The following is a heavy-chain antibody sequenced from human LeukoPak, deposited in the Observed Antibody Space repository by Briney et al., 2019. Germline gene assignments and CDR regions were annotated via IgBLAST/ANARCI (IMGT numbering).Heavy chain of an antibody. CDR2: ISSSSSYI. CDR1: GFTFSSYS. J-gene: IGHJ5*02. D-gene: IGHD6-13*01. CDR3: ARGEAANRDP. Sequence: GGSLRLSCAASGFTFSSYSVNWVRQAPGKGLEWVSSISSSSSYIYYADSVKGRFTISRDNAKNSLYLQMNSLRAEDTAVYYCARGEAANRDPWGQGTLVTVSS. V-gene: IGHV3-21*01.